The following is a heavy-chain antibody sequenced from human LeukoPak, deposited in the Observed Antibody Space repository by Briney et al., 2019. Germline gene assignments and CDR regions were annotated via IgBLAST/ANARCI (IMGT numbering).Heavy chain of an antibody. J-gene: IGHJ4*02. D-gene: IGHD3-9*01. CDR2: MNPNSGNT. CDR3: AKLARYFDWLPKGYFDY. V-gene: IGHV1-8*03. CDR1: GYTFTSYD. Sequence: ASVKVSCKASGYTFTSYDINWVRQATGQGLEWMGWMNPNSGNTGYAQKFQGRVTITRNTSISTAYVELSSLRSEDTAVYYCAKLARYFDWLPKGYFDYWGQGTLVTVSS.